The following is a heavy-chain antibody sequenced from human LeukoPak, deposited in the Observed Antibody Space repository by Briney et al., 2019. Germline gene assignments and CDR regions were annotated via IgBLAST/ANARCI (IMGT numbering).Heavy chain of an antibody. CDR3: ARDIQDGASRPVDY. D-gene: IGHD5-18*01. V-gene: IGHV3-21*01. CDR1: GFTFSSYS. Sequence: GGSLRLPCAASGFTFSSYSMNWVRQAPGKGLELVSSISSSSSYIYYADSVKGRFTISRDNAKNSLYLQMNSLRAEDTAVYYCARDIQDGASRPVDYWGQGTLVTVSS. J-gene: IGHJ4*02. CDR2: ISSSSSYI.